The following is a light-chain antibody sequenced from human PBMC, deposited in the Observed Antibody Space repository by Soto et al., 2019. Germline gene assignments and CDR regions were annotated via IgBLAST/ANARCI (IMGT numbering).Light chain of an antibody. CDR3: SAYTSNNTIV. V-gene: IGLV2-14*03. J-gene: IGLJ7*01. Sequence: QSVLTQPASVSGSPGQSITISCTGTSSDVGTYNYGSWYQQHPGKAPKLMIYDVSNRHSGVSHRFSVSKSGNAASLTISGLQDDDEADYYCSAYTSNNTIVFGGGTKLTVL. CDR2: DVS. CDR1: SSDVGTYNY.